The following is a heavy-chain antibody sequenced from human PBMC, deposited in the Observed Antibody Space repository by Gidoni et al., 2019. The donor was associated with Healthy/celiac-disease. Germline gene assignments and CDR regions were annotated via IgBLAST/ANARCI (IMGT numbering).Heavy chain of an antibody. CDR2: IRSKAYGGTT. CDR1: GFTFGAYA. J-gene: IGHJ4*02. D-gene: IGHD3-22*01. CDR3: TRSSLVRHYYDSSGHPDY. V-gene: IGHV3-49*05. Sequence: ELQLVEAGGRLVKPGRSLRPPCTASGFTFGAYAMSRFRQAPGKGLEWVGCIRSKAYGGTTEYAASVKCRFTNSRDESKSIAYLQMNSLKAEDTAVYYCTRSSLVRHYYDSSGHPDYWGQGTLVTVSS.